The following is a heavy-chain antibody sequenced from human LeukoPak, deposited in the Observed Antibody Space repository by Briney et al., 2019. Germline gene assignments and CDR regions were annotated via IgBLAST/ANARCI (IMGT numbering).Heavy chain of an antibody. Sequence: GGSLRLSCAASGFTFRNAWMSWARQAPGKGLQWVGRIKSKNDGGTADYAAPVKDRFTISRDDSKNTLYLQMNSLKTEDTAVYYCTTEIRGVIWVSNDDYWGQGTLVTVSS. CDR2: IKSKNDGGTA. D-gene: IGHD3-10*01. CDR3: TTEIRGVIWVSNDDY. V-gene: IGHV3-15*01. CDR1: GFTFRNAW. J-gene: IGHJ4*02.